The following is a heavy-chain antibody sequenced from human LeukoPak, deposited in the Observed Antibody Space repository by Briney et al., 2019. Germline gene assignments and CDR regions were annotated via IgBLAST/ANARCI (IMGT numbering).Heavy chain of an antibody. D-gene: IGHD3-10*01. Sequence: PETLSLTRTVSGGSISSIIYYWGWIRPPPGEGLEWIGTIYYSGSTYYHVSLKSQLTISVDTSRNQFSLKLSSVTAADTAVYYCARQSRSVDYGSGSYTWDYWGQGTLVTVSS. V-gene: IGHV4-39*01. CDR3: ARQSRSVDYGSGSYTWDY. CDR2: IYYSGST. J-gene: IGHJ4*02. CDR1: GGSISSIIYY.